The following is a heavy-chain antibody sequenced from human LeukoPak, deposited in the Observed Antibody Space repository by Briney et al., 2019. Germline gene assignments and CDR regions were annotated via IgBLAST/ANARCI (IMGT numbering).Heavy chain of an antibody. Sequence: EASVKVSCKASGYTFTSYYMHWVRQAPGQGPEWMGIINPSGGSTSYAQKFQGRVTMTRDMSTSTVYMELSSLRSEDTAVYYCARDMFKGYNWNYGPGYWGQGTLVTVSS. CDR3: ARDMFKGYNWNYGPGY. D-gene: IGHD1-7*01. J-gene: IGHJ4*02. CDR2: INPSGGST. CDR1: GYTFTSYY. V-gene: IGHV1-46*01.